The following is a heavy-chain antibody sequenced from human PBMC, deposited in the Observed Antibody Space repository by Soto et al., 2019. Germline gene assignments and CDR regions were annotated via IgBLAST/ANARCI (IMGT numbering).Heavy chain of an antibody. Sequence: QVQLVQSGAEVKKPGSSVKVSCKASRGTFSSYAISWVRPAPGQGLEWMGGIISIFGTANYAQKFQGRVTITADESTSTAYMELSSLRSEVTAVYYCARDRLLDSSSSWEYAYYYYGMDVWGQGTTVTVS. CDR3: ARDRLLDSSSSWEYAYYYYGMDV. J-gene: IGHJ6*02. D-gene: IGHD6-6*01. CDR2: IISIFGTA. CDR1: RGTFSSYA. V-gene: IGHV1-69*12.